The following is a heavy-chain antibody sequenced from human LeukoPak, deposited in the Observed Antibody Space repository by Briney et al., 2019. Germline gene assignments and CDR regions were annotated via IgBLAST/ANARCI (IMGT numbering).Heavy chain of an antibody. V-gene: IGHV4-59*02. CDR1: GGSVSSYY. J-gene: IGHJ5*02. Sequence: SETLSLTCTVSGGSVSSYYWSWIRQPPGKGLEWIGYMYYSGSTNYNPSLKSRVTISIDTSKNQFSLKLNSVTAEDTAVYYCARGYCSGGSCYSYYYHWGQGTLVTVSS. D-gene: IGHD2-15*01. CDR3: ARGYCSGGSCYSYYYH. CDR2: MYYSGST.